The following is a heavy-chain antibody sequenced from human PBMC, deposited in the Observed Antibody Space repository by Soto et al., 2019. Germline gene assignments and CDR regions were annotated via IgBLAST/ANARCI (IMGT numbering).Heavy chain of an antibody. CDR1: GYTFTGYY. V-gene: IGHV1-2*04. J-gene: IGHJ3*02. CDR3: ARVADYGDERDAFDI. D-gene: IGHD4-17*01. CDR2: INPNSGGT. Sequence: QVQLVQSGAEVKKPGASVKVSCKASGYTFTGYYMHWVRQAPGQGLEWMGWINPNSGGTNYAQQFQGWVTMTRDTSISTAYMELSRLRSDDTAVYYCARVADYGDERDAFDIWGQGTMVTVSS.